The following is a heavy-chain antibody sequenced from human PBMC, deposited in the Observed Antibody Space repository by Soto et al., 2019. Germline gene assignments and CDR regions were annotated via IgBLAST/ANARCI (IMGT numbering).Heavy chain of an antibody. D-gene: IGHD2-15*01. CDR3: AKFDIVVVVAGEDGCIDY. J-gene: IGHJ4*02. CDR2: MTSSGDNT. Sequence: GGSLRLSCAASGFAFSSYAMTWVRQAPGKGLEWVSGMTSSGDNTYYADSVKGRFTISRDNSKNTLYLQMNSLRAEDTAVYYCAKFDIVVVVAGEDGCIDYWGQGTLVTVSS. CDR1: GFAFSSYA. V-gene: IGHV3-23*01.